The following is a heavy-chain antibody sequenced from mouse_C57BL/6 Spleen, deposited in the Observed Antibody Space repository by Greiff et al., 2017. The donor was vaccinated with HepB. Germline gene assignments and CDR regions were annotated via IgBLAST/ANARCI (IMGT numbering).Heavy chain of an antibody. CDR3: ARDLHYGSSPRYWYFDV. Sequence: EVKLVESGGGLVKPGGSLKLSCAASGFTFSSYAMSWVRQTPEKRLEWVATISDGGSYTYYPDNVKGRFTISRDNAKNNLYLQMSHLKSEDTAMYYCARDLHYGSSPRYWYFDVWGTGTTVTVSS. J-gene: IGHJ1*03. D-gene: IGHD1-1*01. CDR1: GFTFSSYA. CDR2: ISDGGSYT. V-gene: IGHV5-4*01.